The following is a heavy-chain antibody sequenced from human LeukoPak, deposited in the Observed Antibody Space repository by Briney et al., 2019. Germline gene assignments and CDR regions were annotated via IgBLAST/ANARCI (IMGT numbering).Heavy chain of an antibody. CDR2: ISGSSSYI. CDR1: GFTVSSSY. CDR3: ARGISNVAGRENFDN. J-gene: IGHJ4*02. Sequence: PGGSLRLSCAASGFTVSSSYLSWVRQAPGKGLEWVSSISGSSSYIYYADSVKGRFTISRDNAKNSLYLQVNSLRAEDTAVYFCARGISNVAGRENFDNWGQGTLVTVSS. D-gene: IGHD6-19*01. V-gene: IGHV3-21*01.